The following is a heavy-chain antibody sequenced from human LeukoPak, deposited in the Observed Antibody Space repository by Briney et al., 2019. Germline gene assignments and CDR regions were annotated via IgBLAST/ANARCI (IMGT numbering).Heavy chain of an antibody. CDR1: GGSFSGYY. J-gene: IGHJ5*02. V-gene: IGHV4-34*01. CDR2: INHSGNT. Sequence: PSETLSLTCAVYGGSFSGYYWSWIRQPPGKGLEWIGEINHSGNTNYNPSLESRVTISLDTSKNQFSLKLNSVTAADTAVYYCVTEPGYCTGGRCYGGWFDPWGQGTLVTVSS. D-gene: IGHD2-15*01. CDR3: VTEPGYCTGGRCYGGWFDP.